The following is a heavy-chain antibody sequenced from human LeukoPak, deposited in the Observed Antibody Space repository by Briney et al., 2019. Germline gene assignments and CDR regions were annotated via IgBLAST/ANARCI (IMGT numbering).Heavy chain of an antibody. CDR2: ISGSGGST. CDR1: GFTFSSYA. Sequence: GGSLRLSCAASGFTFSSYAMSWVRQAPGKGLEWVSAISGSGGSTYYADSVKGRFAISRDNSKNTLYLQMNSLRAEDTAVYYCARGPMIVVVISLDLDYWGQGTLVTVSS. CDR3: ARGPMIVVVISLDLDY. V-gene: IGHV3-23*01. D-gene: IGHD3-22*01. J-gene: IGHJ4*02.